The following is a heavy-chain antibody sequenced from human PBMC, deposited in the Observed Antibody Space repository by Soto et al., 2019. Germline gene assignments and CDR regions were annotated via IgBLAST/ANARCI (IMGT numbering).Heavy chain of an antibody. CDR3: AREVLRFLEWSENWFDP. Sequence: EVQLVESGGGLVKPGGSLRLSCAASGFTFSSYSMNWVRQAPGKGLEWVSSISSSSSYIYYADSVKGRFTISRDNAKNSLYLQMNSLRAEDTAVYYCAREVLRFLEWSENWFDPWGQGTLVTVSS. J-gene: IGHJ5*02. V-gene: IGHV3-21*01. CDR2: ISSSSSYI. D-gene: IGHD3-3*01. CDR1: GFTFSSYS.